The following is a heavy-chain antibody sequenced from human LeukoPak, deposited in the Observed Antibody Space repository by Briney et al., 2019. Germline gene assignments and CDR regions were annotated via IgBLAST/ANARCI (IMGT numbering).Heavy chain of an antibody. CDR3: ARGGSTLHSAGGHDIEFYYYYYMDV. J-gene: IGHJ6*03. CDR2: IFISGGT. CDR1: GGSISSYY. V-gene: IGHV4-4*07. D-gene: IGHD3-9*01. Sequence: SETLSLTCSVSGGSISSYYWSWIRQPAGKGLEWIGRIFISGGTNYNPSLRSRVTMSLDTSENQFSLKLYSVTAADTAVYYCARGGSTLHSAGGHDIEFYYYYYMDVWGKGTTVTISS.